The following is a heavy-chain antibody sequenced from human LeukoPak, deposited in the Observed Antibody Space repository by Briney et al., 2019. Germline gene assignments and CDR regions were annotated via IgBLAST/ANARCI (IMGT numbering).Heavy chain of an antibody. CDR1: GGSISSYY. CDR2: IYYSGST. Sequence: PSETLSLTCTVSGGSISSYYWSWIRQPPGKGLEWIGYIYYSGSTNYNPSLKSRVTISVDTSKNQFSLKLSSVTAADTAVYYCAREKNYDILTGYYIQSGFDPWGQGTLVTVSS. V-gene: IGHV4-59*12. CDR3: AREKNYDILTGYYIQSGFDP. D-gene: IGHD3-9*01. J-gene: IGHJ5*02.